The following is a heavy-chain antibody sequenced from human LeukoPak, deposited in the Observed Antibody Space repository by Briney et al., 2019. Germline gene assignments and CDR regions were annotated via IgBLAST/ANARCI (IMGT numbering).Heavy chain of an antibody. CDR2: IKQDGSAK. J-gene: IGHJ4*02. D-gene: IGHD2-2*01. CDR3: ARWRGSTSERSDY. Sequence: GGSLRLSFTASGFTFSDYWITWVRQAPGKGLEWVANIKQDGSAKYYVDSVKGRFTISRDNAKNSLYLQMDSLRVEDTATYYCARWRGSTSERSDYWGQGTLVTVSS. V-gene: IGHV3-7*01. CDR1: GFTFSDYW.